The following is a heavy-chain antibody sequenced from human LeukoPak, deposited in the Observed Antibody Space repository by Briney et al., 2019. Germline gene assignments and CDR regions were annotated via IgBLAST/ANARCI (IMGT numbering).Heavy chain of an antibody. Sequence: PGGSLRLSCAASGFTFSSYAMSWVRQAPGKGLEWVSAISGSGGSTYYADSVKGRFTISRDNSKNTLYLQMNSLRAEDTAVYYCAKGMRFDWTPYYFDYWGQGTLVTASS. CDR3: AKGMRFDWTPYYFDY. D-gene: IGHD3-9*01. J-gene: IGHJ4*02. CDR2: ISGSGGST. CDR1: GFTFSSYA. V-gene: IGHV3-23*01.